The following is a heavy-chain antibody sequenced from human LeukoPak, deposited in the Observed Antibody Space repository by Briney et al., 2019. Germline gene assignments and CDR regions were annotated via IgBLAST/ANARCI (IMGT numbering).Heavy chain of an antibody. D-gene: IGHD6-13*01. J-gene: IGHJ3*02. CDR3: ARGKGLAAAPHAFDI. Sequence: ASVKVSCKASGYTFTGYYMHWVRQAPGQGLEWMGWINTNTGNPTYAQGFTGRFVFSLDTSVSTAYLQISSLKAEDTAVYYCARGKGLAAAPHAFDIWGQGTMVTVSS. CDR2: INTNTGNP. CDR1: GYTFTGYY. V-gene: IGHV7-4-1*02.